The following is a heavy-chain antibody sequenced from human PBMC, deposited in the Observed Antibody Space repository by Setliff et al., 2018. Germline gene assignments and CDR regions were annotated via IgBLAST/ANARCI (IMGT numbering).Heavy chain of an antibody. CDR1: GYAFITFG. Sequence: GASVKVSCKTSGYAFITFGMSWVRQAPGQGLEWMGWMSPVYGIANYARKFQGRVTLTADTSTTTAYLALTSLRDDDTAVYYCVRGPGPSVVVAIPFDHWGQGSLVTVSS. J-gene: IGHJ4*02. V-gene: IGHV1-18*01. D-gene: IGHD5-12*01. CDR2: MSPVYGIA. CDR3: VRGPGPSVVVAIPFDH.